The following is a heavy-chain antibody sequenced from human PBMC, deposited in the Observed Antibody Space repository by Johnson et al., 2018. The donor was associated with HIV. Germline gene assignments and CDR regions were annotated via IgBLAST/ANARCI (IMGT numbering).Heavy chain of an antibody. CDR3: ARESVALVGFDS. D-gene: IGHD3-9*01. CDR1: GFTFSNYG. V-gene: IGHV3-30*03. CDR2: ISYDGSNK. Sequence: QVQLVESGGGVVQPGTSLRLSCAASGFTFSNYGMHWVRQAPGKGLEWVAVISYDGSNKYYADSVKGRFTIFRDNSENTLFLQMNRLRAEDTAVYYCARESVALVGFDSWGQGTMVTVSS. J-gene: IGHJ3*02.